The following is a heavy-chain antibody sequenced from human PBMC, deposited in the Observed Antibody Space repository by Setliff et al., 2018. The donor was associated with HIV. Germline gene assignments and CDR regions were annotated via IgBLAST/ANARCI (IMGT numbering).Heavy chain of an antibody. D-gene: IGHD2-21*01. CDR3: TTGTRLVD. Sequence: PGESLKISCAASGLPFSDAWMSWVRQAPGKGLEWVGRIKSKTDGGTTDYAAPVKGRFTISRDDSKNTLYLQMNSLKTEDTAVYYCTTGTRLVDWGQGALVTVSS. J-gene: IGHJ4*02. CDR1: GLPFSDAW. V-gene: IGHV3-15*01. CDR2: IKSKTDGGTT.